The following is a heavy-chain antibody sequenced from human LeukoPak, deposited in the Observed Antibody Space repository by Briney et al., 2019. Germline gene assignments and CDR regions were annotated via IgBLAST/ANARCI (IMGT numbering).Heavy chain of an antibody. D-gene: IGHD2-2*01. Sequence: GGSLRLSCAASGFTFSSNHMSWVRQAPGKGLEWVSAISGSGGSTYYADSVKGRFTISRDNSKNTLYLQMNSLRAEDTAVYYCAIVYCSNTSCYPSGRGTLVTVAS. J-gene: IGHJ5*02. CDR1: GFTFSSNH. CDR3: AIVYCSNTSCYP. CDR2: ISGSGGST. V-gene: IGHV3-23*01.